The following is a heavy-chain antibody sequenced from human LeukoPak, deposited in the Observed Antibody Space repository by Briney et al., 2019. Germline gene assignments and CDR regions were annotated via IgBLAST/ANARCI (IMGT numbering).Heavy chain of an antibody. Sequence: PSETLSLTCTVSGGSISSYYWSWVRQPAGKGLEWIGRIYFSGTTNYNPSPRSRVTMSVDTPKNQFSLKLNSVAAADTAVYYCARDHVYGSGSPYYYYGMDVWGQGTTVTVSS. J-gene: IGHJ6*02. CDR2: IYFSGTT. V-gene: IGHV4-4*07. CDR3: ARDHVYGSGSPYYYYGMDV. D-gene: IGHD3-10*01. CDR1: GGSISSYY.